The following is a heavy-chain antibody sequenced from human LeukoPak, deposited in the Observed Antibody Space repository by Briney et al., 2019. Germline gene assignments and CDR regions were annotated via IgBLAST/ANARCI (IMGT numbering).Heavy chain of an antibody. CDR3: ARGDTVAGEYHFDY. CDR1: GYTFSSYA. Sequence: ASVKVSCKASGYTFSSYAMHWVRQAPGQRLEWMGWINAGKGNKKYSQKFQGRVTITRDTSASTAYMELSSLRSEDTAVYYCARGDTVAGEYHFDYWGQGTLVTVSS. J-gene: IGHJ4*02. D-gene: IGHD6-19*01. CDR2: INAGKGNK. V-gene: IGHV1-3*01.